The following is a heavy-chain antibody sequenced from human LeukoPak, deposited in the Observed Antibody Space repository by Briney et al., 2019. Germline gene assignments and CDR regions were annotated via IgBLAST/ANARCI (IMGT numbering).Heavy chain of an antibody. CDR2: INHSGST. D-gene: IGHD3-3*01. CDR3: ARYDFWSGYCLDY. V-gene: IGHV4-34*01. J-gene: IGHJ4*02. CDR1: GGSFSGYY. Sequence: SETLSLTCAVYGGSFSGYYWSWIRQPPGKGLEWIGEINHSGSTNYNPSLKSRVTISVDTSKNQFSLKLSSVTAADTAVCYCARYDFWSGYCLDYWGQGTLVTVSS.